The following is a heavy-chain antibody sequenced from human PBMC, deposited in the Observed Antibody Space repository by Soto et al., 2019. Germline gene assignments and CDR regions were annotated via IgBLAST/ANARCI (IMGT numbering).Heavy chain of an antibody. J-gene: IGHJ5*02. CDR2: ISAYNGNT. D-gene: IGHD6-19*01. CDR3: ARELRLAGSDWFDL. CDR1: GYTFTSYG. V-gene: IGHV1-18*01. Sequence: ASVKVSCKASGYTFTSYGISWVRQAPGQGLEWMGWISAYNGNTNYAQKLQGRVTMTTDTSTSTAYMELRSLRSDDTAVYYCARELRLAGSDWFDLWGQGTLVTVSS.